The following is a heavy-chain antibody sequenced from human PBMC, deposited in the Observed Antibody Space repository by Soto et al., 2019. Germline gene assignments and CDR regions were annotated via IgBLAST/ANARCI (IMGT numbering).Heavy chain of an antibody. CDR3: ARAGIVATTAFDY. J-gene: IGHJ4*02. Sequence: LRLSCAASGFTFSSYAMHWVRQAPGKGLEWVAVISYDGSNRYYADSVKGRFTISRDNSKNTRYLQMNSLRAEDTAVYYCARAGIVATTAFDYWGQGTLVTVSS. CDR2: ISYDGSNR. D-gene: IGHD5-12*01. CDR1: GFTFSSYA. V-gene: IGHV3-30-3*01.